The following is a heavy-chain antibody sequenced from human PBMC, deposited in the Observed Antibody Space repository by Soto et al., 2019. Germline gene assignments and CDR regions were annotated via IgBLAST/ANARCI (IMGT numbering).Heavy chain of an antibody. CDR1: GYTFTSYG. V-gene: IGHV1-8*02. J-gene: IGHJ4*02. D-gene: IGHD4-17*01. CDR2: MDPNSGNT. CDR3: ARTLYGDNVDY. Sequence: GASVKVSCKASGYTFTSYGISWVRQAPGQGLEWMGWMDPNSGNTGYAQKFQGRVTMTRNTSISTAYMELSSLRSEDTAVYYCARTLYGDNVDYWGQGTLVTVSS.